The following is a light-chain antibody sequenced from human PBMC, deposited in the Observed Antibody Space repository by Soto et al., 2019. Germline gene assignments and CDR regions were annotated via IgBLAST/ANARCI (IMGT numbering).Light chain of an antibody. V-gene: IGKV3-11*01. Sequence: EIVLTQSPATLSLSPGERATLSCRASQSISSHLVWYQQKPGQAPRLLMYDASNRATGIPARFSGSGSGTEFTLTISSLEPEDFAVYYCQQRPNWPLTFGGGTKVEIK. CDR3: QQRPNWPLT. CDR2: DAS. CDR1: QSISSH. J-gene: IGKJ4*01.